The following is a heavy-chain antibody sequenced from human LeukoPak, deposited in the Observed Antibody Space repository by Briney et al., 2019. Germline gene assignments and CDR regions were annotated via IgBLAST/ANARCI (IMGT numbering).Heavy chain of an antibody. Sequence: SETLSLTCTVSGGSISNSIYYWGWLRQPPGKGLECIGNIFYSGSTYYNPSLQSRVTISVDTSKNQFSLKLSSVTAADTAVYYCARRPVAGHFDYWGQGTLVTVSS. J-gene: IGHJ4*02. CDR1: GGSISNSIYY. CDR3: ARRPVAGHFDY. V-gene: IGHV4-39*01. D-gene: IGHD6-19*01. CDR2: IFYSGST.